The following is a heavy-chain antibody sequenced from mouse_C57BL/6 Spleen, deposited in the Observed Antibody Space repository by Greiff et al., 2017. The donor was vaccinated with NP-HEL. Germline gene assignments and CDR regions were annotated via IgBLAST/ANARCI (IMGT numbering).Heavy chain of an antibody. J-gene: IGHJ3*01. Sequence: EVQLQQSGAELVRPGASVKLSCTASGFNIKDDYMHWVKQRPEQGLEWIGWIDPENGDTEYASKFQGKATITADTSSNTAYLQLSSLTSEDTAVYYCTTIPWGRFAYWGQGTLVTVSA. D-gene: IGHD4-1*01. CDR2: IDPENGDT. V-gene: IGHV14-4*01. CDR1: GFNIKDDY. CDR3: TTIPWGRFAY.